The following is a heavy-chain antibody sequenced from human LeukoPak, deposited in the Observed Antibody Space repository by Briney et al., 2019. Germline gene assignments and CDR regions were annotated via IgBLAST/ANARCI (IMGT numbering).Heavy chain of an antibody. J-gene: IGHJ3*02. CDR3: ARLRSAAFDI. CDR2: IGTAGDT. CDR1: GFTFSTSD. Sequence: GGSLRLSCAASGFTFSTSDFHWVRQGIGKGLEWVSAIGTAGDTYYPGSVKGRFTISRENAKNSLYLQMNSLRAGDTAVYYCARLRSAAFDIWGQGTMVTVSS. V-gene: IGHV3-13*01. D-gene: IGHD5-12*01.